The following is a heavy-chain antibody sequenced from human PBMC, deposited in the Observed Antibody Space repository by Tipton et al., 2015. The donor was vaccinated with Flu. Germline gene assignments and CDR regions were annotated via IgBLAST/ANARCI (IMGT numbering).Heavy chain of an antibody. CDR1: GFTVSGNY. V-gene: IGHV3-53*01. Sequence: SLRLSCAASGFTVSGNYMSWVRQAPGKGLEWVSLIYSGGSTYYADSVKGRFTISRDNSKNTLYLQMNSLRAEDTAVYYCARGGSWFGDLYNNWFAPGGQGTLVTVSS. J-gene: IGHJ5*02. D-gene: IGHD3-10*01. CDR2: IYSGGST. CDR3: ARGGSWFGDLYNNWFAP.